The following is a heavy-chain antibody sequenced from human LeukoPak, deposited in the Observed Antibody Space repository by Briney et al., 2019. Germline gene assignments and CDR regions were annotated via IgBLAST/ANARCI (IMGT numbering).Heavy chain of an antibody. J-gene: IGHJ4*02. CDR2: IRYDGSNK. V-gene: IGHV3-30*02. CDR1: GFTFSHYG. CDR3: AKSLYSSGWYVDS. Sequence: GGSLRLSCEASGFTFSHYGMHWVRQVPGKGLEWVAFIRYDGSNKYYTDSVKGRVTISRDNSKNTLYLQMNSLRAEDTAVYYCAKSLYSSGWYVDSWGQGTLVTVSS. D-gene: IGHD6-19*01.